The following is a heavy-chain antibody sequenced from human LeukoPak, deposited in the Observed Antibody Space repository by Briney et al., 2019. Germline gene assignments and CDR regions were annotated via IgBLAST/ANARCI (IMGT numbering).Heavy chain of an antibody. V-gene: IGHV3-30-3*01. D-gene: IGHD3/OR15-3a*01. J-gene: IGHJ4*02. CDR2: ISYDGSNK. Sequence: GRSLRLSCAASGFTFSSYAMHWVRQAPGKGLEWVAVISYDGSNKYYADSVKGRFTISRDNSKNTLYLQMNSLRAEDTAVYYCARARTGQYLDYWGQGTLVTVSS. CDR1: GFTFSSYA. CDR3: ARARTGQYLDY.